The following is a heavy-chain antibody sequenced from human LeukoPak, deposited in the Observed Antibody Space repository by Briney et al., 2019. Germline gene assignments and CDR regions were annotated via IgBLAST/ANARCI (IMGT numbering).Heavy chain of an antibody. CDR3: AKSRLDFDI. V-gene: IGHV3-23*01. CDR2: ISSSGGST. CDR1: GFIFSSYW. Sequence: PGGSLRLSCVASGFIFSSYWMSWVRQAPGKGLEWVSAISSSGGSTYYAASVKGRFTVSRDNSRNALYLQMNSLTAEDTAVYYCAKSRLDFDIWGQGTLVTVSS. J-gene: IGHJ3*02. D-gene: IGHD3-16*01.